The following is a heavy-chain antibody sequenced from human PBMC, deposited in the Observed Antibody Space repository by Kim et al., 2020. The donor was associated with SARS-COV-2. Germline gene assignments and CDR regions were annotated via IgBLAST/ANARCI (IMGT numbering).Heavy chain of an antibody. D-gene: IGHD3-22*01. Sequence: GGSLRLSCSASGFTFSSYAMHWVRQAPGKGLEYVSAISSNGGSTYYADSVKGRFTISRDNSKNTLYLQMSSLRAEDTAVYYCVKGLEKIFTMIVVLDYWGQGTLVTVSS. V-gene: IGHV3-64D*06. J-gene: IGHJ4*02. CDR2: ISSNGGST. CDR1: GFTFSSYA. CDR3: VKGLEKIFTMIVVLDY.